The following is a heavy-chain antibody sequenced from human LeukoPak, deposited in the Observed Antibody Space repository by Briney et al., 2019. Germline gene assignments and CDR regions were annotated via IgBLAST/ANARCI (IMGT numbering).Heavy chain of an antibody. CDR1: GGSISSDY. D-gene: IGHD2-2*01. J-gene: IGHJ4*02. CDR3: ARIQSSASPFDY. V-gene: IGHV4-59*01. CDR2: IYYSGTT. Sequence: SGTLSLTCTVSGGSISSDYWSWIRQPPGKRLEWIGYIYYSGTTTYNPSLESRVTISVDTSKNQFSLRLSSVTAADTAVYYCARIQSSASPFDYWGQGTLVTVSS.